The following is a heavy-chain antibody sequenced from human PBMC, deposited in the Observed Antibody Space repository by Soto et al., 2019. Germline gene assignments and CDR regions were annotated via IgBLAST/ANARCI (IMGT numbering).Heavy chain of an antibody. J-gene: IGHJ4*02. D-gene: IGHD6-19*01. Sequence: GGSLRLSCAASGFTFSSYAMSWVRQAPGKGLEWVSAISGSGGSTYYADSMKGRFTISRDNSKNTLYLQMNSLRAEDTAVYYCASHSSGWYFDYWGQGTLVTVSS. CDR2: ISGSGGST. CDR3: ASHSSGWYFDY. CDR1: GFTFSSYA. V-gene: IGHV3-23*01.